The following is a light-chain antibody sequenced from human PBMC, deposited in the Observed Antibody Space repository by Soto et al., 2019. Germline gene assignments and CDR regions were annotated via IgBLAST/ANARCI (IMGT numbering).Light chain of an antibody. CDR1: TNDIGGYNY. CDR3: CSYTSSATLV. J-gene: IGLJ3*02. CDR2: EVR. Sequence: QSALTQPASVSGSPGQSITISCSGTTNDIGGYNYVSWYQHHPGKVPKVIIYEVRNRPSGVSNRFSGSKSGNTASLTISGLHAEDEADYYCCSYTSSATLVFGGGTKLTVL. V-gene: IGLV2-14*01.